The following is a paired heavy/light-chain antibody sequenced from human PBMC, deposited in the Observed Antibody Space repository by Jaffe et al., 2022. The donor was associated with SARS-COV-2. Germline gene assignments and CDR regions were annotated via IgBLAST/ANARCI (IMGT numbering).Light chain of an antibody. CDR2: EGS. CDR3: CSYAGSRRV. CDR1: SSDVGSYNL. J-gene: IGLJ1*01. Sequence: QSALTQPASVSGSPGQSITISCTGTSSDVGSYNLVSWYQQHPGKAPKLMIYEGSKRPSGVSNRFSGSKSGNTASLTISGLQAEDEADYYCCSYAGSRRVFGTGTKVTVL. V-gene: IGLV2-23*01.
Heavy chain of an antibody. CDR1: GFTFSSYE. CDR2: ISSSGSTI. V-gene: IGHV3-48*03. J-gene: IGHJ6*02. Sequence: EVQLVESGGGLVQPGGSLRLSCAASGFTFSSYEMNWVRQAPGKGLEWVSYISSSGSTIYYADSVKGRFTISRDNAKNSLYLQMNSLRAEDTAVYYCARERGESLGRDYYYYGMDVWGQGTTVTVSS. CDR3: ARERGESLGRDYYYYGMDV. D-gene: IGHD3-16*01.